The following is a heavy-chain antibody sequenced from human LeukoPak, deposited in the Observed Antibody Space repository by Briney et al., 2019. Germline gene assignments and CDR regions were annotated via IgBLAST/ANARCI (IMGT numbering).Heavy chain of an antibody. CDR2: IYYSGST. CDR1: GGSISSYY. V-gene: IGHV4-59*12. Sequence: SETLSLTCTVSGGSISSYYWSWIRQPPGKGLEWIGYIYYSGSTCYNPSLKSRVTISVDTSKNQFSLKLSSVTAADTAVYYCARDNTLIYYYGMDVWGQGTTVTVSS. J-gene: IGHJ6*02. CDR3: ARDNTLIYYYGMDV.